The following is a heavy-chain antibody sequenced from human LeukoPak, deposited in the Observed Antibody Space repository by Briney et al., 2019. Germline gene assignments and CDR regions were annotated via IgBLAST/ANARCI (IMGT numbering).Heavy chain of an antibody. CDR1: GFTFSSYS. Sequence: GGSLRLSCGASGFTFSSYSMNWVRQAPGKGLEWVSSISSSSSYIYYADSVKGRFTISRDNAKNSLYLQMNSLRAEDTAVYYCARRPKSSYYGMDVWGQGTTVTVSS. CDR3: ARRPKSSYYGMDV. V-gene: IGHV3-21*01. CDR2: ISSSSSYI. J-gene: IGHJ6*02.